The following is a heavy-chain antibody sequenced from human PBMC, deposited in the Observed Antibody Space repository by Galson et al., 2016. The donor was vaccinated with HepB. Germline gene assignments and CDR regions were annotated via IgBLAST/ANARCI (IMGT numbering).Heavy chain of an antibody. CDR1: GDSINSAGYY. CDR3: ARGSRDYYYYVDV. V-gene: IGHV4-31*03. J-gene: IGHJ6*03. D-gene: IGHD3-10*01. Sequence: TLSLTCTVSGDSINSAGYYWSWTRQHPGKGLEWIGDIYHSGNSYYNPSLKSRVSISVDTSKKQFSLKVSSVTAADTAVYYCARGSRDYYYYVDVWGNGTTVTVSS. CDR2: IYHSGNS.